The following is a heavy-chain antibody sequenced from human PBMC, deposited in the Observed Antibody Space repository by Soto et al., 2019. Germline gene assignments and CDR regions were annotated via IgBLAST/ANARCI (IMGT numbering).Heavy chain of an antibody. J-gene: IGHJ4*02. V-gene: IGHV3-21*01. CDR3: ANLGGGSLDY. CDR1: GFTFSSYS. Sequence: EVQLVESGGGLVKPGGSLRLSCAASGFTFSSYSMNWVRQAPGKGLEWVSSISSSSSYIYYADSVKGRFTISRDNAKNSLYLQMNSLRAEDTAVYYCANLGGGSLDYWGQGTLVTVSS. D-gene: IGHD2-15*01. CDR2: ISSSSSYI.